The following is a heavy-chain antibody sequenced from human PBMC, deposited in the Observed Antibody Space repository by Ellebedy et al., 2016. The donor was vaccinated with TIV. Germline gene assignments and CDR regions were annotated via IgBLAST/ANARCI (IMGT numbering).Heavy chain of an antibody. V-gene: IGHV3-33*01. J-gene: IGHJ4*02. CDR2: IWHDGSKE. CDR1: GFTFSVNG. Sequence: GGSLRLXCAASGFTFSVNGMHWVRQAPGKGLEWVAAIWHDGSKEYYADSVKGRFTISRDNSKNTLYLQMNNLRAEDTAVYYCARGGSKSNWYQPFDSWGQGILVTVSS. CDR3: ARGGSKSNWYQPFDS. D-gene: IGHD1-20*01.